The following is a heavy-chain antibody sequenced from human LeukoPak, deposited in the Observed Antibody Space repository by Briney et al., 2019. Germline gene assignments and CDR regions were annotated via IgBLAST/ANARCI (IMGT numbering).Heavy chain of an antibody. CDR2: ISGGGHHT. Sequence: GGSLRLSCAASGFSFDTYVMSWVRQAPGRGLEWVPSISGGGHHTYYADSVKGRLTISRDNSKSSLFLHMSSLTVEDSAVYYCAKGISADGYNFERGADYWGQGTLVIVSS. CDR1: GFSFDTYV. D-gene: IGHD5-18*01. V-gene: IGHV3-23*01. CDR3: AKGISADGYNFERGADY. J-gene: IGHJ4*02.